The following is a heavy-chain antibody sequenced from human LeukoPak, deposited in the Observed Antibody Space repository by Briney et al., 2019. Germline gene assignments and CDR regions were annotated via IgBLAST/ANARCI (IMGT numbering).Heavy chain of an antibody. CDR2: ILHDGSKT. CDR1: GFSFKSYA. J-gene: IGHJ5*02. D-gene: IGHD3-10*01. Sequence: GRSLRLSCRASGFSFKSYAMHWVRQAPGKGLEWLAFILHDGSKTYHADSINGRFTISRDNSNNTLFLQMRILTTEDTGVYYCAKERYGSRNNWLDPWGQGTLVTVSS. V-gene: IGHV3-30*18. CDR3: AKERYGSRNNWLDP.